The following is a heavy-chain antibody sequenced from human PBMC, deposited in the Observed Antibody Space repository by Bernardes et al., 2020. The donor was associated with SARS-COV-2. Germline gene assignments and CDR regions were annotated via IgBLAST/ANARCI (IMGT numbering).Heavy chain of an antibody. J-gene: IGHJ5*02. CDR1: GGSFSGSS. CDR3: ARGLGLPFTIFGVVQSWWFDP. CDR2: LNHSGST. Sequence: SETLSLTCAVYGGSFSGSSRSWMRQSPGPGLAWIGDLNHSGSTNYNPSLKTRVTMSLDTSKNQFSLKLSSVTAADTAVYYCARGLGLPFTIFGVVQSWWFDPWGQGTLVT. V-gene: IGHV4-34*01. D-gene: IGHD3-3*01.